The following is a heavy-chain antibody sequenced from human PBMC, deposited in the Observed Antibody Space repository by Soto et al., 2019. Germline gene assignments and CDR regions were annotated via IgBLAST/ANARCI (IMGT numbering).Heavy chain of an antibody. Sequence: EVQLVESGGGLVKPGGSLRLSCAASGFTFSNAWMSWVRQAPGKGLEWVGRIKSKTDGGTTDYAAPVKGRFTISRDDSKNTLYLQMNSLKTEDTAVYYCTMTRFNCSRTSCRHYYCYYYMDVWGTGNTVTDSS. CDR2: IKSKTDGGTT. J-gene: IGHJ6*03. CDR3: TMTRFNCSRTSCRHYYCYYYMDV. V-gene: IGHV3-15*01. CDR1: GFTFSNAW. D-gene: IGHD2-2*01.